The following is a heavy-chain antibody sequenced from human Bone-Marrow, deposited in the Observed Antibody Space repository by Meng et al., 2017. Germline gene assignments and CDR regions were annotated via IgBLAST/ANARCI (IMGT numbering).Heavy chain of an antibody. D-gene: IGHD4-17*01. Sequence: VQWVGSGGGLVKPGGSLNLSCAASGFTFSGSAMHWVRQASGKGLEWVGRIRSKANSYATAYAASVKGRFTISRDDSKNTAYLQMNSLKTEDTAVYYCTLTVTTQFDYWGQGTLVTVSS. CDR1: GFTFSGSA. J-gene: IGHJ4*02. CDR3: TLTVTTQFDY. CDR2: IRSKANSYAT. V-gene: IGHV3-73*01.